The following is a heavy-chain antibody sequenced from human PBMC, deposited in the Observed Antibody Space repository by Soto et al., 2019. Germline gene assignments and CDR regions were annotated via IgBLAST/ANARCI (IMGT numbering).Heavy chain of an antibody. CDR2: ISSSSSTI. Sequence: PGGSLRLSCAASGFTFSSYSMNWVRQAPGKGLEWVSYISSSSSTIYYADSVKGRFTISRDNAKNSLYLQMNSLRAEDTAVYYCARDELGGPFDYWGQGTLVTVSS. D-gene: IGHD3-16*01. J-gene: IGHJ4*02. CDR3: ARDELGGPFDY. V-gene: IGHV3-48*01. CDR1: GFTFSSYS.